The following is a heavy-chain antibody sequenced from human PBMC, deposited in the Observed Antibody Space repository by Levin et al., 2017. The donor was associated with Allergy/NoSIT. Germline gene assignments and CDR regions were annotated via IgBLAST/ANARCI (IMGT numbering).Heavy chain of an antibody. V-gene: IGHV3-23*01. Sequence: ASVKVSCAASGFTFSSYAMSWVRQAPGKGLEWVSAISGSGGSTYYADSVKGRFTISRDNSKNTLYLQMNSLRAEDTAVYYCAKGEQLVYDAFDIWGQGTMVTVSS. CDR2: ISGSGGST. J-gene: IGHJ3*02. D-gene: IGHD6-6*01. CDR3: AKGEQLVYDAFDI. CDR1: GFTFSSYA.